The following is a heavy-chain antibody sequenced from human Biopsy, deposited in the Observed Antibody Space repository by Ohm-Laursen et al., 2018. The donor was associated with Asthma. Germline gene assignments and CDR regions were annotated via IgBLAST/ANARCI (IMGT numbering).Heavy chain of an antibody. Sequence: GSLRLSCAASGFAVSRDYMFWVRQAPGKGLEWVSVIYSGGTSHTADSVRGRFTISRDYSKNTSYLQMHSLRAEDTAVYYCARGDSSNWSHYYFDYWGQGTLVTVPS. CDR1: GFAVSRDY. J-gene: IGHJ4*02. D-gene: IGHD3-22*01. CDR3: ARGDSSNWSHYYFDY. CDR2: IYSGGTS. V-gene: IGHV3-53*01.